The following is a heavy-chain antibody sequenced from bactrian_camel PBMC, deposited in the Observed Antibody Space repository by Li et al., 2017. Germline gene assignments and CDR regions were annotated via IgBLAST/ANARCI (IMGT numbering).Heavy chain of an antibody. J-gene: IGHJ4*01. CDR1: TYSGYH. CDR2: LLSDDTT. CDR3: AADEGSTYCSGAPNY. Sequence: HVQLVESGGGSVQAGGSLRLSCARTYSGYHMAWFRQAPGLEREGVAVLLSDDTTKYADSVKGRFTVSKDNAINTLYLQMNSLKPEDTAMYYCAADEGSTYCSGAPNYWGQGTQVTVS. D-gene: IGHD2*01. V-gene: IGHV3-3*01.